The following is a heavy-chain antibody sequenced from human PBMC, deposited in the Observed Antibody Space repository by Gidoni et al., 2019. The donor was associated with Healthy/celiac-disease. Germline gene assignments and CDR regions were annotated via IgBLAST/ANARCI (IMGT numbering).Heavy chain of an antibody. CDR1: GFTFTSSA. Sequence: QMQLVQSGPEVKKHGTSVTVPCTASGFTFTSSAVQWVRQARRQRLEGIGWIVVGSGNTNYAQKFQERVTITRDMSTSTAYMELNSLRSEDTAVYDCAADRYSIGWYWFDPWGQGTLVTVSS. D-gene: IGHD6-19*01. CDR2: IVVGSGNT. CDR3: AADRYSIGWYWFDP. V-gene: IGHV1-58*01. J-gene: IGHJ5*02.